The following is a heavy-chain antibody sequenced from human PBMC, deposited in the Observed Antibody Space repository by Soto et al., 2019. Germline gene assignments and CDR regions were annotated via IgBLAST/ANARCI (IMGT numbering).Heavy chain of an antibody. CDR2: IYWDDAK. CDR3: AHRGYMYGNWDHGYFDY. Sequence: QITLKESGPTRVKPTQTLALTCTFSGFSLTNSGVGVAWIRKTTGKALEWLAVIYWDDAKRYNPSLQNRLTITKDTSKNQVGLRMADMDPVDTATYFCAHRGYMYGNWDHGYFDYWGQGTLVTVSS. D-gene: IGHD5-18*01. J-gene: IGHJ4*02. V-gene: IGHV2-5*02. CDR1: GFSLTNSGVG.